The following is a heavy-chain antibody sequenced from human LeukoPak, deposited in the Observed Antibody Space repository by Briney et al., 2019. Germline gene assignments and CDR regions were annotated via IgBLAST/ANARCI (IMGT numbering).Heavy chain of an antibody. V-gene: IGHV3-23*01. J-gene: IGHJ6*02. CDR1: GFTFSNYA. CDR2: ISGSGGST. CDR3: AKDDCSYYAMDV. Sequence: GGSLRLSCAASGFTFSNYAMSWVRQAPGKGLEWVSTISGSGGSTFYADSVKGRFTISRDNSRNTLYLQMNSLRAEDTAIYYCAKDDCSYYAMDVWGRGTTVTVSS.